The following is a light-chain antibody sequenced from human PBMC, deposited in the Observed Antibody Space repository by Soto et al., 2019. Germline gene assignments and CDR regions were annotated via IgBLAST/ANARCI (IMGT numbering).Light chain of an antibody. CDR3: GTWDSYLSAVV. J-gene: IGLJ2*01. Sequence: QSVLTQPPSVSAAPGQKVTISCSGGSSNIENNYISWYQQLPGTAPKLLIYDNNKRPSGIPDRFSGSKSGTSATLGITGLQTGDEADYYCGTWDSYLSAVVFGGGTKLTVL. CDR2: DNN. CDR1: SSNIENNY. V-gene: IGLV1-51*01.